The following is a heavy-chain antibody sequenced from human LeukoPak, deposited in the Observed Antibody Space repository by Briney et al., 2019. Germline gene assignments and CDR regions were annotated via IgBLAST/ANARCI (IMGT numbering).Heavy chain of an antibody. CDR1: GFTFDDYA. D-gene: IGHD5-24*01. V-gene: IGHV3-43*02. J-gene: IGHJ4*02. CDR2: ISGNGGST. CDR3: AKFSYRFKYGYNYCDDY. Sequence: GGSLRLSCAASGFTFDDYAMHWVRQAPGKGLEWVSPISGNGGSTYYADSVKGRFTISRDNSKNSLYLQMNSLRTEDTALYYCAKFSYRFKYGYNYCDDYWGQGTLVTVSS.